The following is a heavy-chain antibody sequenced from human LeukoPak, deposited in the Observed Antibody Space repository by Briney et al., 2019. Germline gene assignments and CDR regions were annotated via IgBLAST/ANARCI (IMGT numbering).Heavy chain of an antibody. CDR3: VKGGIYADLGDY. CDR1: GFSFVDCA. D-gene: IGHD4-17*01. Sequence: GGSLRLSCEASGFSFVDCAMSWVRQAPGKGLEWVPGITFSGAITYYSDSVKGRFTISRDNSRNTLYLQLNSLRGEDTALYYCVKGGIYADLGDYWGQGTLVTVSS. CDR2: ITFSGAIT. J-gene: IGHJ4*02. V-gene: IGHV3-23*01.